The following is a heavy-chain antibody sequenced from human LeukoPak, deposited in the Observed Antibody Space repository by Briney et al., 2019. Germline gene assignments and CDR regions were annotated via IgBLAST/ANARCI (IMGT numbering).Heavy chain of an antibody. CDR1: GGSISSGDYY. V-gene: IGHV4-30-4*08. D-gene: IGHD2-2*02. Sequence: SETLSLTCTVSGGSISSGDYYWSWIRQPPGKGLEWIGYIYYSGSTYYNPSLKSRVTISVDTSNNQFSLKLSSVTAADTAVYYCARYQLLYVDWFDPGGQGPLVTVSS. CDR2: IYYSGST. CDR3: ARYQLLYVDWFDP. J-gene: IGHJ5*02.